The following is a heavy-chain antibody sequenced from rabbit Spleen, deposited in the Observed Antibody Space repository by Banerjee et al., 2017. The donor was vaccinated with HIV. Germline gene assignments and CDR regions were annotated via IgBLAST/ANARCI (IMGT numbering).Heavy chain of an antibody. D-gene: IGHD6-1*01. Sequence: QEQLVESGGGLVQPGGSLKLSCKASGFDFSTYSMSWVRQAPGKGLEWIGCVFLGSSGNSYYASWVNGRFTISKTSSTTATLQMTSLTVADTATYFCAGGDGYAYGGYDLWGQGTLVTVS. CDR3: AGGDGYAYGGYDL. CDR2: VFLGSSGNS. J-gene: IGHJ6*01. V-gene: IGHV1S45*01. CDR1: GFDFSTYS.